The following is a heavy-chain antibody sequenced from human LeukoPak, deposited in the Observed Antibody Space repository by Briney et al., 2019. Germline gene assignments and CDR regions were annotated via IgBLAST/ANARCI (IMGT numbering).Heavy chain of an antibody. Sequence: ASVKVSCKASGYTFTGYYMHWVRQAPGQGLEWMGWINPSGSSTNYAQKFQGRVTMTRDMSTSTDYMDLSSLTSEDTAVYYCARDPRVVVVTASNFDYWGQGTLVTVSS. V-gene: IGHV1-46*01. D-gene: IGHD2-21*02. J-gene: IGHJ4*02. CDR2: INPSGSST. CDR3: ARDPRVVVVTASNFDY. CDR1: GYTFTGYY.